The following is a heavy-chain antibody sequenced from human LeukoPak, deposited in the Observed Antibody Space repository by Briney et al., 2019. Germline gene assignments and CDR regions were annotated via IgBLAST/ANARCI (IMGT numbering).Heavy chain of an antibody. CDR1: GGSISSSSYY. CDR2: IYYSGST. D-gene: IGHD2-2*01. J-gene: IGHJ4*02. Sequence: KPSETLSLTCTVSGGSISSSSYYWGWIRQPPGKGLEWIGSIYYSGSTYYNPSLKSRVTISVDTSKNQFSLKLSSVTAADTAVYYCARPQDIVVVPAAWGYWGQGTLVTVSS. CDR3: ARPQDIVVVPAAWGY. V-gene: IGHV4-39*01.